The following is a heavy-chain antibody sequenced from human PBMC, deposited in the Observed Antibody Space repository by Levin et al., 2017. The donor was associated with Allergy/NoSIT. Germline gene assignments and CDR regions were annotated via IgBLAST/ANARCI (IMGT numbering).Heavy chain of an antibody. D-gene: IGHD4-17*01. J-gene: IGHJ3*02. Sequence: PSQTLSLTCTVSGGSVSSYYWSWIRQPPGKGLEWIGYIYYSGSTNYNPSLKSRVTISVDTSKNQFFLKLSSVTAADTAVYYCARYSGALVYAFDIWGQGTMVTVSS. V-gene: IGHV4-59*02. CDR3: ARYSGALVYAFDI. CDR2: IYYSGST. CDR1: GGSVSSYY.